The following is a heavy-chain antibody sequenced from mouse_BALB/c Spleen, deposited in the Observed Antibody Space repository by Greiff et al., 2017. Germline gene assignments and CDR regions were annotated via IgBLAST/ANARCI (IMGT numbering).Heavy chain of an antibody. CDR3: ARGGNYGNLYAMDY. CDR2: ISTYYGDA. V-gene: IGHV1S137*01. Sequence: VQLQQSGAELVRPGVSVKISCKGSGYTFTDYAMHWVKQSHAKSLEWIGVISTYYGDASYNQKFKGKATMTVDKSSSTAYMELARLTSEDSAIYYCARGGNYGNLYAMDYWGQGTSVTVSS. J-gene: IGHJ4*01. CDR1: GYTFTDYA. D-gene: IGHD2-1*01.